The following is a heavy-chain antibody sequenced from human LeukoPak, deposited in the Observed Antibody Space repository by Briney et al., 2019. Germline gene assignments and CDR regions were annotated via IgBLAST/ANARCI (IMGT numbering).Heavy chain of an antibody. J-gene: IGHJ5*02. CDR2: ISYDGSNK. V-gene: IGHV3-30-3*01. D-gene: IGHD3-10*01. Sequence: PGGSLRLSCAASGFTFSSYAMHWVRQAPGKGLEWVAVISYDGSNKYYADSVKGRFTISRDNSKNTLYLQMNSLRAEDTAVYYCARSYAGSGVPLGGKFDPWGQGTLVTVSS. CDR1: GFTFSSYA. CDR3: ARSYAGSGVPLGGKFDP.